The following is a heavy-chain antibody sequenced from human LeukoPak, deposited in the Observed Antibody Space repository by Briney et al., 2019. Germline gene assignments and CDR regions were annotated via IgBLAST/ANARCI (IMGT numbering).Heavy chain of an antibody. CDR3: ARIVVVSSTLRFDAFDI. CDR2: INPNSGGT. Sequence: ASVTVSCKASGYTFTGYYIHWVRQAPGQGLEWMGWINPNSGGTNFAQKFQGRVTMTRDTSLSTAYMELSRLRSDDTAVYYCARIVVVSSTLRFDAFDIWGQGTMVTVSS. CDR1: GYTFTGYY. V-gene: IGHV1-2*02. J-gene: IGHJ3*02. D-gene: IGHD2-15*01.